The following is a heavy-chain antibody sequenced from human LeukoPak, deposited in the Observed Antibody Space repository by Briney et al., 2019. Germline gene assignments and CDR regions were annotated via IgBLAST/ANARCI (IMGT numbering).Heavy chain of an antibody. Sequence: PGGSLRLSCAASGFTFSSYGMHWVRQAPGKGLEWVSVIYSGGSTYYADSVKGRFTISRDNSKNTLYLQMNSLRAEDTAVYYCATLVRGVSHFDYWGQGTLVTVSS. CDR3: ATLVRGVSHFDY. D-gene: IGHD3-10*01. CDR1: GFTFSSYG. J-gene: IGHJ4*02. V-gene: IGHV3-NL1*01. CDR2: IYSGGST.